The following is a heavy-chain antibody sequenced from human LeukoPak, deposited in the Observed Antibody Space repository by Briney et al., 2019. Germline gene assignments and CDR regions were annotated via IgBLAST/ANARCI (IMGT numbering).Heavy chain of an antibody. CDR1: GFTFSNNW. CDR3: VKDAGTA. J-gene: IGHJ5*02. Sequence: GGSLRLSCAASGFTFSNNWMSWVRQAPGKGRECVANIKKDGSEKYYINSVKGRFTISRDNAKNSVYLQMNSLRAEDTALYYCVKDAGTAWGQGTLVTVSS. CDR2: IKKDGSEK. V-gene: IGHV3-7*01. D-gene: IGHD2-8*02.